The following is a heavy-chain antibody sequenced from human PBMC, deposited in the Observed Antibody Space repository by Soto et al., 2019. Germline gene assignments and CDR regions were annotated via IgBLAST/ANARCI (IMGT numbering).Heavy chain of an antibody. Sequence: SETLSLTCTVSGGPISSYYWSWIRQPPGKGLEWIGYIYYSGSTNYNPSLKSRVTISVDTSKNQFSLKLSSVTAADTAVYYCARDYYDSSGSRFDPWGQGTLVTVSS. CDR2: IYYSGST. J-gene: IGHJ5*02. V-gene: IGHV4-59*01. CDR1: GGPISSYY. D-gene: IGHD3-22*01. CDR3: ARDYYDSSGSRFDP.